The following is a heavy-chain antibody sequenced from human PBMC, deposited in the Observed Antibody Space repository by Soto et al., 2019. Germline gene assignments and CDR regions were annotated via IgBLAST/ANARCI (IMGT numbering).Heavy chain of an antibody. Sequence: SETRSLTCTVSGGSISSGDYYWCWIRQPPGKGLEWIGYIYYSGSTYYNPSLKSRVTISVDTSKNQCSLKLSSVTAADTAVYYCATRGYSYGYYYYGMDVWGQGTTVTVSS. CDR1: GGSISSGDYY. CDR3: ATRGYSYGYYYYGMDV. D-gene: IGHD5-18*01. V-gene: IGHV4-30-4*01. CDR2: IYYSGST. J-gene: IGHJ6*02.